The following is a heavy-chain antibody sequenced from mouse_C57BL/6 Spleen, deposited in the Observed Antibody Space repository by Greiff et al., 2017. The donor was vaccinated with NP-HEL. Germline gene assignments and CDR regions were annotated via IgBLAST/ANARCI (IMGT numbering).Heavy chain of an antibody. CDR2: ISYDGSN. J-gene: IGHJ2*01. CDR1: GYSITSGYY. D-gene: IGHD2-1*01. CDR3: ARSYYGNYWYYDY. Sequence: VQLKESGPGLVKPSQSLSLTCSVTGYSITSGYYWNWLRHFPGNKLEWMGYISYDGSNNYNPSLKTRISITLDTSKNQILLKLKSVATDDTATYYCARSYYGNYWYYDYWGQGTTLTFSA. V-gene: IGHV3-6*01.